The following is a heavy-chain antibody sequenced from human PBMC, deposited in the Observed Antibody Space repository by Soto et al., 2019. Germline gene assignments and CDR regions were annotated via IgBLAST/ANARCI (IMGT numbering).Heavy chain of an antibody. CDR3: ARLGGDNFDFEY. CDR2: IYNSGSA. D-gene: IGHD3-9*01. J-gene: IGHJ4*02. Sequence: ETLSLTCTVSGGSISSSSYYWGRLRQSPGKGLEWLAFIYNSGSAYYNPSLKSRLTISIGTSRNDFSLNLRSVTAADTAVYFCARLGGDNFDFEYWGRGTLVTVSS. CDR1: GGSISSSSYY. V-gene: IGHV4-39*07.